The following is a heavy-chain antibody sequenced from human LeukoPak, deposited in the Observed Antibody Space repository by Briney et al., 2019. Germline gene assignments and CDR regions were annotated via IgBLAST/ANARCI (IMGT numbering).Heavy chain of an antibody. CDR2: IYYSGST. V-gene: IGHV4-38-2*02. CDR1: GSSISTDYY. D-gene: IGHD3-10*01. J-gene: IGHJ3*02. CDR3: AKDYGSGSYHQDAFDI. Sequence: SETLSLTCTVSGSSISTDYYWGWIRQPPGKGLEWIGSIYYSGSTYYNPSLKSRVTISVDTSKNQFSLKLSSVTAADTAVYYCAKDYGSGSYHQDAFDIWGQGTMVTVSS.